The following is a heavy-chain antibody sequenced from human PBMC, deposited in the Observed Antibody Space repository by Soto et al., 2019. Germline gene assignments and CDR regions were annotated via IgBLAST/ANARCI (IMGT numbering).Heavy chain of an antibody. Sequence: QVQLVQSGAEVKKPGSSVKVSSKAYGGAFSSYAISWLREAPGQGLEWMGGIIPIFGTANYAQKFQGRVTITADESTSTAYMELSSLRSEDTAVYYCARLGPIAGYAFDIWGQGTMVTVSS. CDR1: GGAFSSYA. D-gene: IGHD6-13*01. CDR3: ARLGPIAGYAFDI. J-gene: IGHJ3*02. V-gene: IGHV1-69*01. CDR2: IIPIFGTA.